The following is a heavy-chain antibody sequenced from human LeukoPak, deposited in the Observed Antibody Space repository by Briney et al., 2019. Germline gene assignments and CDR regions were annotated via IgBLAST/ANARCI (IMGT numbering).Heavy chain of an antibody. J-gene: IGHJ3*02. CDR3: ARDNPAVAVAAPDAFDI. Sequence: GGSLRLSCAASGFTFSSYSMNWVRQAPGKGLEWVSSISSSSSYIYYADSVKGRFTISRDNAKNSLYLQMNSLRAEDTAVYYCARDNPAVAVAAPDAFDIWGQGTMVTVSS. V-gene: IGHV3-21*01. CDR1: GFTFSSYS. CDR2: ISSSSSYI. D-gene: IGHD6-19*01.